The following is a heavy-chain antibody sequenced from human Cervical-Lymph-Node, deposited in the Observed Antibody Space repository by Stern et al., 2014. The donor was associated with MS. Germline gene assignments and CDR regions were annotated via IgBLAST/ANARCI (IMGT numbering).Heavy chain of an antibody. D-gene: IGHD2-21*01. CDR2: VNPVDSDA. CDR1: GYSFSSHW. Sequence: VQLVQSGAEVKQPGESLKISCKGSGYSFSSHWIAWVRQTPGKGLECMGIVNPVDSDARYNPSSRGQVTISADTSTSTAYLHWNSLRASDTALYFCARQRTPRVVVSPTDYWGQGTLVTVSS. J-gene: IGHJ4*02. V-gene: IGHV5-51*01. CDR3: ARQRTPRVVVSPTDY.